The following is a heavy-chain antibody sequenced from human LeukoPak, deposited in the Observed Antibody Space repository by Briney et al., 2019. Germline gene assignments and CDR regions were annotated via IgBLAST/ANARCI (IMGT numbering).Heavy chain of an antibody. J-gene: IGHJ3*02. V-gene: IGHV3-74*01. Sequence: GGSLRLSCAASGFTFSDYWMHWVRRAPGKGLVWVSRINTDGSFTNYADSVKGRFTISRDSAKNTLYLQMNSLRAEDTAVYYCASCSGGTCYNHAFDIWGQGTMVTVSS. D-gene: IGHD2-15*01. CDR3: ASCSGGTCYNHAFDI. CDR2: INTDGSFT. CDR1: GFTFSDYW.